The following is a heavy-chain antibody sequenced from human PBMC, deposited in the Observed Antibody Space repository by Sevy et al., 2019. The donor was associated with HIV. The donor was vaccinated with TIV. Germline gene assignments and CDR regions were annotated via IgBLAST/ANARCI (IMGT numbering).Heavy chain of an antibody. Sequence: GSLRLSCAASGFTFSSYAMHWVRQAPGKGLEWVAVISYDGSNKYYADSVKGRFTISRDNSKNTLYLQMNSLRAEDTAVYYCARELVVADLGMDVWGQGTTVTVSS. CDR2: ISYDGSNK. CDR3: ARELVVADLGMDV. CDR1: GFTFSSYA. V-gene: IGHV3-30-3*01. J-gene: IGHJ6*02. D-gene: IGHD2-15*01.